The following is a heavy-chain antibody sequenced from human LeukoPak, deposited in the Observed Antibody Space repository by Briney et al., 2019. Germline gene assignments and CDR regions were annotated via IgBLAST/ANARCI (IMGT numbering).Heavy chain of an antibody. CDR1: GGSISSGDYY. J-gene: IGHJ6*02. D-gene: IGHD5-18*01. Sequence: SETLSLTCTVSGGSISSGDYYWSWIRQPPGKGLEWIGYIYYSGSTYYNPSLKSRVTISVDTSKNQFSLKLSSVTAADTAVYYCARDGRHSYAFGHYYGMDVWGQGTTVTVSS. V-gene: IGHV4-30-4*01. CDR2: IYYSGST. CDR3: ARDGRHSYAFGHYYGMDV.